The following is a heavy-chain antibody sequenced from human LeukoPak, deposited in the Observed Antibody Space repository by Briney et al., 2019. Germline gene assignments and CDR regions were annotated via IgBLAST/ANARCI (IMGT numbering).Heavy chain of an antibody. CDR1: GGSISSSSYY. J-gene: IGHJ4*02. CDR2: IYYSGST. CDR3: ARHNNGYYYDSSGYYYKRGYFDY. V-gene: IGHV4-39*01. Sequence: SETLSLTCTVSGGSISSSSYYWGWIRQPPGKGLEWIGSIYYSGSTYYNPSLKSRVTISVDTSKNQFSLKLSSVTAADTAVYYCARHNNGYYYDSSGYYYKRGYFDYWGQGTLVTVSS. D-gene: IGHD3-22*01.